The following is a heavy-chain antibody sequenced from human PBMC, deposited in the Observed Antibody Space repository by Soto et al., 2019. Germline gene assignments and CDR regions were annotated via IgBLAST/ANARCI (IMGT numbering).Heavy chain of an antibody. D-gene: IGHD3-22*01. V-gene: IGHV4-31*03. CDR2: IYYSGST. J-gene: IGHJ6*02. CDR3: ARRSRVVVTKTTTYYYYYGMDV. CDR1: GGSISSGGYY. Sequence: QVQLQESGPGLVKPSQTLSLTCTVSGGSISSGGYYWSWIRQHPGKGLEWIGYIYYSGSTYSSPSLKSRVTISVDTSKNQFSLKLSSVTAADTAVYYCARRSRVVVTKTTTYYYYYGMDVWGQGTTVTVSS.